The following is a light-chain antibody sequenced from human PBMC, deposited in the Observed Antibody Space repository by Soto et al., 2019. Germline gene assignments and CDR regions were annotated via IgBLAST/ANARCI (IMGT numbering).Light chain of an antibody. V-gene: IGKV3-20*01. CDR3: HHYNRSPIFT. J-gene: IGKJ3*01. Sequence: EIVLTQSPGSLSLSPGERATLSCRASQSVNSNLLAWYQQRPGQAPRLLIFGASNRAAGIPDRFRGSGSGTEFTLTISRLEPEDFAGYYCHHYNRSPIFTFGPGTTVDIK. CDR2: GAS. CDR1: QSVNSNL.